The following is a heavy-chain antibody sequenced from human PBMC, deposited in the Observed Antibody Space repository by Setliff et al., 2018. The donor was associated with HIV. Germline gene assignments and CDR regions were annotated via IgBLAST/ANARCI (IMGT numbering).Heavy chain of an antibody. J-gene: IGHJ5*02. CDR3: ARDGCDGNRCYLYNWFDP. V-gene: IGHV1-3*01. CDR1: GYTFTSHS. CDR2: INAGNGNT. D-gene: IGHD2-15*01. Sequence: CKASGYTFTSHSIHWVRQAPGQGLEWMGWINAGNGNTKYSPKFQGKITITRDTSASTAFMELSSLTSEDTAVYFCARDGCDGNRCYLYNWFDPWGQGTLVTVSS.